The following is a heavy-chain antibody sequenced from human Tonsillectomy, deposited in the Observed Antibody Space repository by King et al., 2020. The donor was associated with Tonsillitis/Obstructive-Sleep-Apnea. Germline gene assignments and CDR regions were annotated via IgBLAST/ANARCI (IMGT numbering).Heavy chain of an antibody. V-gene: IGHV3-23*04. J-gene: IGHJ4*02. D-gene: IGHD3-3*01. CDR3: GNIPIGDDFWSGYFPYVTASHY. CDR1: GFTFSSYA. Sequence: VQLVESGGGLVQPGGSLRLSCAASGFTFSSYAMSWVRQAPGKGLEWVSAISGSGGSTYYADSVKGRFTISRDNSKNTLYLQMNSLRDEDTAVYYCGNIPIGDDFWSGYFPYVTASHYRGQGTLVTVPS. CDR2: ISGSGGST.